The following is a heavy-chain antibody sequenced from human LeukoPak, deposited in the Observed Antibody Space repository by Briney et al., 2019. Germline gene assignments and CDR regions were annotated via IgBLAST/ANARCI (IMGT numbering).Heavy chain of an antibody. CDR3: AREADYCFDY. Sequence: SVKVSCKASGGTFSSYAISWVRQAPGQGLEWMGGIIPIFGTANYAQKFQGRVTITADESTSTAYMELSRLRSDDTAVYYCAREADYCFDYWGQGTLVTVSS. CDR1: GGTFSSYA. J-gene: IGHJ4*02. V-gene: IGHV1-69*13. CDR2: IIPIFGTA.